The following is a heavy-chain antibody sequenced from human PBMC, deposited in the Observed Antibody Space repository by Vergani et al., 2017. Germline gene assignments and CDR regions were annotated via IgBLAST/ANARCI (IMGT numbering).Heavy chain of an antibody. J-gene: IGHJ6*02. CDR1: GFTFSSYA. V-gene: IGHV3-23*01. CDR3: AKDVXLARGYCSTTSCYGDYYYYGMDV. Sequence: EVQLLESGGNLIQPGGSLRLSCGASGFTFSSYAMTWVRLAPGKGLQWVSAISGSGGNTFYTDSVKGRFTISRDNSKDTLYLQMNNLRAEDTALYYCAKDVXLARGYCSTTSCYGDYYYYGMDVWGQGTTVTVSS. D-gene: IGHD2-2*01. CDR2: ISGSGGNT.